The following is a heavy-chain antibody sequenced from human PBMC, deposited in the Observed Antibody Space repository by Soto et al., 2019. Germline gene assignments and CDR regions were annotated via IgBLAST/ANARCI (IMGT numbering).Heavy chain of an antibody. CDR1: GYNFTGYY. J-gene: IGHJ3*02. CDR2: INPNSGGT. Sequence: ASVKVSCKASGYNFTGYYMHWVRQAPGQGLEWMGWINPNSGGTNYAQKFQGRVTMTRDTSISTAYMELSRLRSDDTAVYYCARDRHCSSTSCYGGHDAFDIWGQGTMVTVSS. CDR3: ARDRHCSSTSCYGGHDAFDI. D-gene: IGHD2-2*01. V-gene: IGHV1-2*02.